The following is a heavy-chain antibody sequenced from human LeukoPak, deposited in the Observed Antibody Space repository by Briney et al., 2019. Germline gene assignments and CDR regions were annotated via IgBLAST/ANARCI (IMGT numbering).Heavy chain of an antibody. CDR2: IYTSGST. CDR3: ARDRGKYYYDSSGYYPFDY. V-gene: IGHV4-61*02. D-gene: IGHD3-22*01. CDR1: GGSISSGSYY. Sequence: SETLSLTCTVSGGSISSGSYYWSWIRQPAGKGLEWIGRIYTSGSTNYNPSLKSRVTISVDTSENPFSLKLSSVTAADTAVYYCARDRGKYYYDSSGYYPFDYWGQGTLVTVSS. J-gene: IGHJ4*02.